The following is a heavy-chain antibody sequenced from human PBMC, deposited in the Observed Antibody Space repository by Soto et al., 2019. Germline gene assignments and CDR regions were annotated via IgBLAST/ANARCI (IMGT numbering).Heavy chain of an antibody. CDR1: GGSVSSGSYY. CDR3: ARGFGGDDFWSGYYNNDAFDS. CDR2: IYYSGST. V-gene: IGHV4-61*01. J-gene: IGHJ3*02. D-gene: IGHD3-3*01. Sequence: PSETLSLTCTVSGGSVSSGSYYWSWIRQPPGKGLEWIGYIYYSGSTNYNPSLKSRVTISVDTSKNQFSLKLSSVTAADTAVYYCARGFGGDDFWSGYYNNDAFDSWGQGTMVTVSS.